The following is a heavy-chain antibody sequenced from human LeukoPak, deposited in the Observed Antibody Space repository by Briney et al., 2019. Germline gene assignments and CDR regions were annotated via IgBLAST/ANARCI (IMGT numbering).Heavy chain of an antibody. CDR2: ISGSGGST. Sequence: GGSLRLSCAASGFTFSSYAMSWVRQAPGKGLEWVSGISGSGGSTYYADSVKGRFTISRDNSKNTLFLQMNSLRAEDTAVYYCARRYCSSTDCLFDYWGQGTLVTVSS. D-gene: IGHD2-2*01. CDR3: ARRYCSSTDCLFDY. CDR1: GFTFSSYA. J-gene: IGHJ4*02. V-gene: IGHV3-23*01.